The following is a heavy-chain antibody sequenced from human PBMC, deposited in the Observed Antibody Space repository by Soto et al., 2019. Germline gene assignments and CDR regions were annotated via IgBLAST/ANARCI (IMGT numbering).Heavy chain of an antibody. J-gene: IGHJ5*02. CDR1: GGSISSFY. CDR3: ARLGSGSASYYSGP. Sequence: SETLSLACTVSGGSISSFYCSWIRQPAGKGLEWIGYIYYSGGTNYNPSLKSRVTISVDTSKNQFSLKLSSVTAADISVYYCARLGSGSASYYSGPWDQGILVTVSS. V-gene: IGHV4-59*08. CDR2: IYYSGGT. D-gene: IGHD3-10*01.